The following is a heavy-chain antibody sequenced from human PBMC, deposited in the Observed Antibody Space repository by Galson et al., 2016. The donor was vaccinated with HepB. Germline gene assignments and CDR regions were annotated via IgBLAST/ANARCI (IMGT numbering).Heavy chain of an antibody. Sequence: SVKVSCKASGYTFTDFGLSWVRQAPGQGLEWMGWISTYNGNTHYAQKVQGRVTMTTDTSTSTAYMELRSLTSDDTAVYYCAKDGGYCSGGTCFDYAMDVWGPGTTVTVSS. V-gene: IGHV1-18*01. D-gene: IGHD2-15*01. CDR3: AKDGGYCSGGTCFDYAMDV. CDR1: GYTFTDFG. CDR2: ISTYNGNT. J-gene: IGHJ6*02.